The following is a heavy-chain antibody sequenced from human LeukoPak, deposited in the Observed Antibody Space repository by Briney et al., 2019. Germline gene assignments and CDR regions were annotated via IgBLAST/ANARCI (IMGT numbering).Heavy chain of an antibody. V-gene: IGHV4-59*08. J-gene: IGHJ6*03. CDR1: GGSISSYY. CDR2: IYYSGST. Sequence: PSETLSLTCTVSGGSISSYYWSWIRQPPAKGLEWIGYIYYSGSTNYNPSLKSRVTISVDTSKNQFSLKLSSVTAADTAVYYCARLRVAVAGTYYMDVWGKGTTVTVSS. CDR3: ARLRVAVAGTYYMDV. D-gene: IGHD6-19*01.